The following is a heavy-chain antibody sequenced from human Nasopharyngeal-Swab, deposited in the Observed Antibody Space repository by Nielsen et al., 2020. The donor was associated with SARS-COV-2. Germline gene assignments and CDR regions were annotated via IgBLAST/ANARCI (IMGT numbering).Heavy chain of an antibody. D-gene: IGHD1-26*01. CDR2: IIPILGIA. CDR3: ARAELRPNPYYYYYGMDV. J-gene: IGHJ6*02. V-gene: IGHV1-69*04. Sequence: SVKVSCKASGGTFSSYAISWVRQDPGQGLEWMGRIIPILGIANYAQKFQGRVTITADKSTSTAYMELSSLRSEDTAVYYCARAELRPNPYYYYYGMDVWGQGTTVTVSS. CDR1: GGTFSSYA.